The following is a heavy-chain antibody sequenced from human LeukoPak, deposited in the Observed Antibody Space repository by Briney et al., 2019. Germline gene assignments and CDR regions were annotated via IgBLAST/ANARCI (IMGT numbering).Heavy chain of an antibody. V-gene: IGHV3-20*04. Sequence: SGGSLRLSCAASGFTFDDYGMGWVRQAPGKGLEWVSGINWNGGSIGYADSVKGRFTISRDNAKNSLYLQMNSLRAEDTALYYCARVRDILTGYYVHYFDYWGQEAWSPSPQ. CDR1: GFTFDDYG. J-gene: IGHJ4*01. D-gene: IGHD3-9*01. CDR3: ARVRDILTGYYVHYFDY. CDR2: INWNGGSI.